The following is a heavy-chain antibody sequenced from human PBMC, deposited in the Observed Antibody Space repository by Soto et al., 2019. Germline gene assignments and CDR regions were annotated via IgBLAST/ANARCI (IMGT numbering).Heavy chain of an antibody. D-gene: IGHD6-13*01. CDR3: ARGWGIAAADTYKY. J-gene: IGHJ4*02. Sequence: QVQLVQSGAEVKKPGSSVKVSCKASGGTFRNYAISWVRQAPGQGLEWMGGIIPIFDTANYAQKFQGRVTITADESTSTAYMELSSLRSEDTAVYYCARGWGIAAADTYKYWGQGTLVTVSS. V-gene: IGHV1-69*12. CDR1: GGTFRNYA. CDR2: IIPIFDTA.